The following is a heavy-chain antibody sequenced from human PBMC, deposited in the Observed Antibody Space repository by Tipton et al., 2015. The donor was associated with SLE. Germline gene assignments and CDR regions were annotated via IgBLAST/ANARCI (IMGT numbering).Heavy chain of an antibody. J-gene: IGHJ4*02. CDR2: IYRAGTT. V-gene: IGHV3-53*05. D-gene: IGHD6-13*01. Sequence: SLRLSCAASGFTFSSYWMSWVRQAPGKGLECVSVIYRAGTTYYADSVKGRFTISRDNSKNTLYLQMNSLRAEDTAVYYCARLGWYSPPDYWGQGTLVTVFS. CDR1: GFTFSSYW. CDR3: ARLGWYSPPDY.